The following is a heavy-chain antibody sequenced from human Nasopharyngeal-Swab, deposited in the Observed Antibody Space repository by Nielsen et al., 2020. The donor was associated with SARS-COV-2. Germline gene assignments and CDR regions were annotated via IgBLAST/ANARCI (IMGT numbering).Heavy chain of an antibody. D-gene: IGHD6-13*01. CDR2: IYYSGST. J-gene: IGHJ4*02. CDR3: ARLDPYSSRDDY. Sequence: SRQPPGKGLGWIGSIYYSGSTYYNPSLKSRVTISVDTSKNQFSLKLSSVTAADTAVYYCARLDPYSSRDDYWGQGTLVTVSS. V-gene: IGHV4-39*01.